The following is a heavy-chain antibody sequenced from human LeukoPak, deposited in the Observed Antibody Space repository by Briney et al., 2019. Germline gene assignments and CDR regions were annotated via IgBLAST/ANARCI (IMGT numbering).Heavy chain of an antibody. CDR2: IYSGGST. CDR1: GFTLSSNY. Sequence: GGSLRLSCAASGFTLSSNYVGWVRQAPGKGLEWVSHIYSGGSTYHADSVKGRFTISRDTSENMVFLQMNSLKTEDTAVYYCTRDLVLWSKQPALGMDVWGQGTTVTVSS. CDR3: TRDLVLWSKQPALGMDV. V-gene: IGHV3-66*01. D-gene: IGHD3-10*01. J-gene: IGHJ6*02.